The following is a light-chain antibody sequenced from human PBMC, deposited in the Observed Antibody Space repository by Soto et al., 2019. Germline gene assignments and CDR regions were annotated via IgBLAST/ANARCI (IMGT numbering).Light chain of an antibody. CDR2: EAS. V-gene: IGKV1-5*03. J-gene: IGKJ1*01. CDR3: QEYKSLGT. Sequence: DIQMTQSPSTLSASVGDRVTITCRASQGISRWLAWYQQKPGKAPKLLIYEASNLQSGVPSRFSGSGSGTEFTLTISSLQLDDFATYYCQEYKSLGTFGQGTKVDIK. CDR1: QGISRW.